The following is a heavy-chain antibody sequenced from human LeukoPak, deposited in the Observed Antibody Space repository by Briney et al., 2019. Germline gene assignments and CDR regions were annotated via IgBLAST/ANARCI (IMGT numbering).Heavy chain of an antibody. CDR2: IYPGDSDT. J-gene: IGHJ4*02. Sequence: GESLQISCKGSGSIFTSYWIGWVRQLPGKGLEWMGIIYPGDSDTRYSPSFQGQVTISADKSISTAYLQWSSLKASDTAMYYCARGPKYYDSSGYYYPPHFDYWGQGTLVTVSS. CDR1: GSIFTSYW. V-gene: IGHV5-51*01. CDR3: ARGPKYYDSSGYYYPPHFDY. D-gene: IGHD3-22*01.